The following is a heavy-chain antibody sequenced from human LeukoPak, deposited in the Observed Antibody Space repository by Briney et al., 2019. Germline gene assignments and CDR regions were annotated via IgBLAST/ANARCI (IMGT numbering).Heavy chain of an antibody. D-gene: IGHD1-1*01. J-gene: IGHJ4*02. CDR3: ARGQEFDDGVFDS. CDR2: IRSNGATA. Sequence: PGGSLRLSCAASGFSFSSFAMTWVRQAPGKGLEWVSTIRSNGATAYNADSVKGRFTISRDNSKNTAYLQMNSLRVEDTAIYYCARGQEFDDGVFDSWGQGTLVTVSS. V-gene: IGHV3-23*01. CDR1: GFSFSSFA.